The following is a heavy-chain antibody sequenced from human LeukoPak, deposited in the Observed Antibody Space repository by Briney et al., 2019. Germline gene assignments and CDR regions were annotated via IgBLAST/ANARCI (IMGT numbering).Heavy chain of an antibody. CDR2: MSNSGSTI. D-gene: IGHD3-10*01. CDR1: GFSFSDYY. CDR3: ASVLWFGGIFFDY. Sequence: PGGSLRLSGAASGFSFSDYYMSWIRQAPGKGLEWVSYMSNSGSTIYYADSVKGRFTISRYNTKNSLYLQMSSLRAEDTAVYYCASVLWFGGIFFDYWGQGTLVTVSS. V-gene: IGHV3-11*01. J-gene: IGHJ4*02.